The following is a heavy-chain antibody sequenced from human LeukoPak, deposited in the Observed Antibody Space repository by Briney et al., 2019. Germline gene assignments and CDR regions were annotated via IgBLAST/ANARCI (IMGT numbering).Heavy chain of an antibody. D-gene: IGHD3-10*01. CDR1: GYTLTELS. CDR3: ATQSSYGSGYYMDV. Sequence: GASVKVSCKVSGYTLTELSMQWVRQAPGKGLEWMGGFDPEDGETIYAQKFQGRVTMTEDTSTDTAYMELSSLRSEDTAVYYCATQSSYGSGYYMDVWVKGTTVTVSS. CDR2: FDPEDGET. V-gene: IGHV1-24*01. J-gene: IGHJ6*03.